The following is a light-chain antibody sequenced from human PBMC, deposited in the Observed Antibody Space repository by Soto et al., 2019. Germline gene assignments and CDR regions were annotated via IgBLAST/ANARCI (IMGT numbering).Light chain of an antibody. V-gene: IGKV3-15*01. CDR2: GAS. J-gene: IGKJ1*01. CDR1: QSVSSN. CDR3: QQYNNWPPWT. Sequence: EIVMTQSPGILSVSPGERATLSCRASQSVSSNLAWYQQKPCQAPRLLIYGASTRATGIPARFSGSGSGTEFTLTITSLQSEDCAVYYCQQYNNWPPWTFGQGTKVDIK.